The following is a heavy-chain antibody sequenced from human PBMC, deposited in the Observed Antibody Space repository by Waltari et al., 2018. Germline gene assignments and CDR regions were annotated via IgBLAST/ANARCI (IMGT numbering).Heavy chain of an antibody. V-gene: IGHV1-2*02. CDR1: GYTFTGYY. Sequence: QVQLVQSGAEVKKPGASVKVSCKTSGYTFTGYYMYWVRQAPGQGLEWMGWINPYSGGTAYAQKFQGRVTLTRDTSISTAYMELSSLRSEDTAVYYCARVEGAAGLDIWGQGTMVTVSS. D-gene: IGHD3-16*01. J-gene: IGHJ3*02. CDR3: ARVEGAAGLDI. CDR2: INPYSGGT.